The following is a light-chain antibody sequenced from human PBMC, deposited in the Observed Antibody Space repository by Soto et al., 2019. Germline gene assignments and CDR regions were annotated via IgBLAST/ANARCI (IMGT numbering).Light chain of an antibody. J-gene: IGLJ2*01. CDR1: ISDVGGYQY. V-gene: IGLV2-14*03. Sequence: QSALTQPASVSGSPGQPITISCTGTISDVGGYQYVSWFQQHPGKAPKLMIYDVSDRPSGVSSRFSGSKSGNTASLTISGLQSEDEADYYCSSYTSDFTIIFGGGTKVTVL. CDR3: SSYTSDFTII. CDR2: DVS.